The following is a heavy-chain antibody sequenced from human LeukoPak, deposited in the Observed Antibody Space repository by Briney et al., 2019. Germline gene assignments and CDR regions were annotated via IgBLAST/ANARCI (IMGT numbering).Heavy chain of an antibody. Sequence: ASVKVSCTASGYTFIDYYMHWVRQAPGQGLEWMGWIHRDSGGTKYAQKFQGRVTITRDTSISTAYMELSRLTSDDTAMYWCARERESRGASALDPWGQGTLVTVSS. D-gene: IGHD4/OR15-4a*01. CDR3: ARERESRGASALDP. CDR1: GYTFIDYY. CDR2: IHRDSGGT. J-gene: IGHJ5*02. V-gene: IGHV1-2*02.